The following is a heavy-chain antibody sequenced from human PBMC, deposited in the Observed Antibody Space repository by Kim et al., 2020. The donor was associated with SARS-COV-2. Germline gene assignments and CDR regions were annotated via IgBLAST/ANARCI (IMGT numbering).Heavy chain of an antibody. CDR1: GFTFSSYG. Sequence: GGSLRLSCAASGFTFSSYGMHWVRQAPGKGLEWVAVIWYDGSNKYYADSVKGRFTISRDNSKNTLYLQMNSLRAEDTAVYYCAREGIGGARVPDWPGYWGQGTLVTVSS. D-gene: IGHD1-26*01. V-gene: IGHV3-33*01. CDR3: AREGIGGARVPDWPGY. J-gene: IGHJ4*02. CDR2: IWYDGSNK.